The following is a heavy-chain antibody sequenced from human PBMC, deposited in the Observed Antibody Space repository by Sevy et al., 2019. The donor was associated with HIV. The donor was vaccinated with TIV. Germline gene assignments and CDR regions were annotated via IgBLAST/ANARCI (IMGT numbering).Heavy chain of an antibody. J-gene: IGHJ4*02. CDR3: ARDSLYSTNWAFDY. D-gene: IGHD6-13*01. V-gene: IGHV1-69*13. CDR1: GHTFSNYA. Sequence: ASVKVSCKASGHTFSNYAISWVRQAPGQGLEWMGGIIPMFGEPNYAQKFQGRVTITADESTGTAYMQLSSLRSEDTAVYYCARDSLYSTNWAFDYWGQGTLVTVSS. CDR2: IIPMFGEP.